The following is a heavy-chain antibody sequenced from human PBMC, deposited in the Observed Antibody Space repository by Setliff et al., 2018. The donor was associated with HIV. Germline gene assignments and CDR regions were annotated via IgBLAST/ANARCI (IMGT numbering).Heavy chain of an antibody. Sequence: SETLSLTCAVYRASFSSYYWSWIRQSPGKGLEWIAEMNYSGSTNYNPSLKSRVTMSVDTSKNQFSLNVTSVNAADTAVYYCARGRYYDDSALPLDYWGQGSLVTVSS. J-gene: IGHJ4*02. CDR3: ARGRYYDDSALPLDY. CDR2: MNYSGST. D-gene: IGHD3-22*01. CDR1: RASFSSYY. V-gene: IGHV4-34*01.